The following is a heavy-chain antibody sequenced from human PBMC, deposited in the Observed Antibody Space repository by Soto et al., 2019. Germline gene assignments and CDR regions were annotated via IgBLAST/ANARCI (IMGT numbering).Heavy chain of an antibody. CDR1: DCTYKNGGGY. CDR2: TYYSGST. V-gene: IGHV4-61*08. Sequence: VADCTYKNGGGYGSWNRQPPGKGLEWIGYTYYSGSTDYIPSLKSRVAISVDTSKNQFSLKLSSVTAADTAVYYCARGVSPRNWFDPWGQRSLVIFSS. J-gene: IGHJ5*02. CDR3: ARGVSPRNWFDP. D-gene: IGHD3-3*01.